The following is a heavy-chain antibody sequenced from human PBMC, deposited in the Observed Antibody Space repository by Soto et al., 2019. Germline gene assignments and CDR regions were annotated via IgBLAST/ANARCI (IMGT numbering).Heavy chain of an antibody. V-gene: IGHV1-24*01. J-gene: IGHJ4*02. CDR3: ATTRLWAYYFDY. CDR2: FDPEDGET. D-gene: IGHD1-26*01. CDR1: GYTLTELS. Sequence: VASVKVSCKVSGYTLTELSMHWVRQAPGKGLEWMGGFDPEDGETIYAQKFQGRVTMTEDTSTDTAYMELSSLRSEDTAVYYCATTRLWAYYFDYWGQGTLVPVSS.